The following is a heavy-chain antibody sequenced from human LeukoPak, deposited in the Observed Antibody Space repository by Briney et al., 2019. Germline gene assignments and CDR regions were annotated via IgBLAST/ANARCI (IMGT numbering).Heavy chain of an antibody. D-gene: IGHD3-22*01. CDR1: GGSISSHY. CDR3: ASLTTADAFDI. V-gene: IGHV4-59*11. J-gene: IGHJ3*02. CDR2: IYYSGGT. Sequence: SETLSLTCTVSGGSISSHYWSWIRQPPGKGLEWIGYIYYSGGTNYNPSLKSRVTISVDTSKNQFSLKLSSVTAADTAVFYCASLTTADAFDIWGQGTMVTVSS.